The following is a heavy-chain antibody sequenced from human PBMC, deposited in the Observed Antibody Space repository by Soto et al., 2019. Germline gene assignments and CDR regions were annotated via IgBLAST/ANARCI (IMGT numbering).Heavy chain of an antibody. CDR3: AREGAAAGKGWFDP. V-gene: IGHV1-18*04. CDR1: GYTLTSYG. D-gene: IGHD6-13*01. CDR2: ISAYNGNT. Sequence: GASVKVSCKASGYTLTSYGISWVRQAPGQGLEWMGWISAYNGNTNYAQKLQGRVTMTTDTSTSTAYMELRSLRSDDTAVYYCAREGAAAGKGWFDPWGQGTLVTVSS. J-gene: IGHJ5*02.